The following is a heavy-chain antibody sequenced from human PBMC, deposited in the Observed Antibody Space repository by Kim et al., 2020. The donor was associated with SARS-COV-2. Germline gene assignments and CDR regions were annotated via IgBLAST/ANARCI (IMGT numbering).Heavy chain of an antibody. CDR2: ISAYNGNT. V-gene: IGHV1-18*01. CDR3: ARGTGYSGYDYSDY. CDR1: GYTFTFYG. D-gene: IGHD5-12*01. J-gene: IGHJ4*02. Sequence: ASLKVSCKASGYTFTFYGISWVRQAPGQGLEWMGWISAYNGNTNYAQKLQGRVTMTTDTSTSTAYMELRSLRSDDTAVYFCARGTGYSGYDYSDYWGQGTLVTVSS.